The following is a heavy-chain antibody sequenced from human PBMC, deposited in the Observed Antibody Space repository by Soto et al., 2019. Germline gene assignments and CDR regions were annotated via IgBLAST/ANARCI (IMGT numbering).Heavy chain of an antibody. CDR1: GGSISSSSYY. J-gene: IGHJ5*02. D-gene: IGHD2-15*01. CDR3: AKHDNCSGSSCYSFSSWFDP. CDR2: IYYSGST. V-gene: IGHV4-39*01. Sequence: QLQLQESGPGLVKPSETLSLTCTVSGGSISSSSYYWGWIRQPPGKGLEWIGSIYYSGSTYFNPSHKTRVNISVDTSKNPFSLKLCCVTAADTAVYHCAKHDNCSGSSCYSFSSWFDPWGQGSLVTVSS.